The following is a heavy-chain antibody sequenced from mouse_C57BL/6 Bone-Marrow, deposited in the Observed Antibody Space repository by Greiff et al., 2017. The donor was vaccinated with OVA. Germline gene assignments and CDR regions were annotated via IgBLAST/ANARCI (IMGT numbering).Heavy chain of an antibody. CDR1: GYTFTSYW. CDR2: IDPSDSYT. Sequence: QVQLKQPGAELVMPGASVKLSCKASGYTFTSYWMHWVKQRPGQGLEWIGEIDPSDSYTNYNQKFKGKSTLTVDKSSSTAYMQLSSLTSEDSAVYYCARWRGLPLDYWGQGTTLTVSS. D-gene: IGHD2-4*01. CDR3: ARWRGLPLDY. V-gene: IGHV1-69*01. J-gene: IGHJ2*01.